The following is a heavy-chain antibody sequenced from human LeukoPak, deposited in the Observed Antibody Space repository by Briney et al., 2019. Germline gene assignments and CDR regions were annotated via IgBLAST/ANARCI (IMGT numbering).Heavy chain of an antibody. D-gene: IGHD3-10*01. J-gene: IGHJ4*02. V-gene: IGHV3-23*01. Sequence: QAGGSLRLSCAASGFTVSSYAMSWVRQAPGKGLEWVSTIIGSAVNTYYADSVKGRFTISRDDSKNTVYLQMNSLRAEDTAVYSCAKYTSGTSYRGLDQWGQGTLVTVSS. CDR2: IIGSAVNT. CDR1: GFTVSSYA. CDR3: AKYTSGTSYRGLDQ.